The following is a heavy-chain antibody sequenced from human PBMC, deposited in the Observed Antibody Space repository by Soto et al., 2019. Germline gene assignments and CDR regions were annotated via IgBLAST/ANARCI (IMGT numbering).Heavy chain of an antibody. CDR3: APADGSGEAGLNWFDP. D-gene: IGHD3-10*01. CDR1: GFSLSTSGVG. V-gene: IGHV2-5*02. CDR2: IYWDDDK. J-gene: IGHJ5*02. Sequence: GSGPTLVNPTQTLTLTCTFSGFSLSTSGVGVGWIRQPPGKALEWLALIYWDDDKRYSPSLKSRLTITKDTSKNQVVLTMTNMDPVDTATYYCAPADGSGEAGLNWFDPWGQGTLVTVSS.